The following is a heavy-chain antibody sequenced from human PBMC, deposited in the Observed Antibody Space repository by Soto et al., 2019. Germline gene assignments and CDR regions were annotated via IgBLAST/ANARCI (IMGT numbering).Heavy chain of an antibody. V-gene: IGHV4-31*02. CDR1: CGSISSGGYY. CDR2: IYYSGST. CDR3: ELADYYGSGSPVAY. J-gene: IGHJ4*02. D-gene: IGHD3-10*01. Sequence: SETLSLTCTVSCGSISSGGYYWSWIRQHPGKGLEWIGYIYYSGSTYYNPSLKSRVTISVDTSKNQFSLKLSSVTAADTAVYYCELADYYGSGSPVAYWAQLTLVTGS.